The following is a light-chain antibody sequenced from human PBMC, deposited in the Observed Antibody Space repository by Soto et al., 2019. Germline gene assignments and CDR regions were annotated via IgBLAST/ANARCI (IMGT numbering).Light chain of an antibody. J-gene: IGKJ4*01. CDR2: ATS. CDR1: QRVSSK. CDR3: QQYSEWPLT. Sequence: EIVMTQSPATLSVSPRERATLSCRASQRVSSKLAWFQQQPGRAPRLLIYATSARATGIPARFSGSGSGTEFTLTISSLQSEDFAVYYCQQYSEWPLTFGGGTRVEIK. V-gene: IGKV3-15*01.